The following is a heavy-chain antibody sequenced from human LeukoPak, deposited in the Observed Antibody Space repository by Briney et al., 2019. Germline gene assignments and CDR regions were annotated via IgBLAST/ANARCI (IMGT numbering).Heavy chain of an antibody. CDR1: GFTFSSYH. J-gene: IGHJ4*02. D-gene: IGHD6-13*01. CDR3: ARVPGIAATGPFDY. CDR2: ISHDGSNI. V-gene: IGHV3-30-3*01. Sequence: GGSLRLSCAASGFTFSSYHMNWVRQAPGKGLEWVAVISHDGSNIYYADSVKGRFTISRDNSKNTLYLQMNSLRVEDTAVYHCARVPGIAATGPFDYWGQGTLVTVSS.